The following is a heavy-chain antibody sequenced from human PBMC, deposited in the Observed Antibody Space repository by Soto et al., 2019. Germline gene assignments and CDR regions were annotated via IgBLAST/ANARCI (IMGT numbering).Heavy chain of an antibody. Sequence: GGSLRLSCAASGFTFSSYAMRWVRQAPGKGLEWVAFMSYDGSHIYYADSEKGRFTISRDNSKNTLYLQMNSLRPEDTSVYYCAREGIPTAAASRYLDYWGQGTLVTVSS. CDR2: MSYDGSHI. D-gene: IGHD2-21*01. J-gene: IGHJ4*02. CDR1: GFTFSSYA. V-gene: IGHV3-30*04. CDR3: AREGIPTAAASRYLDY.